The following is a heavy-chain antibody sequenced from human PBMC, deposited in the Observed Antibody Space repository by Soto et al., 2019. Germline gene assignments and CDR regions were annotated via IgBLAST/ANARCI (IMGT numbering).Heavy chain of an antibody. J-gene: IGHJ6*02. V-gene: IGHV3-23*01. CDR3: AKRGVGSARYNYGMDV. D-gene: IGHD6-19*01. CDR2: INNVGYI. Sequence: EMQLLESGGGLVQPGGSLRLSCTASGFTFSNYAMTWVRQAPGKGLNWVSTINNVGYIYDADSVKGRFTISRDDARTTLSLQMTSRRVEATAVYYCAKRGVGSARYNYGMDVWGQGTTVIVSS. CDR1: GFTFSNYA.